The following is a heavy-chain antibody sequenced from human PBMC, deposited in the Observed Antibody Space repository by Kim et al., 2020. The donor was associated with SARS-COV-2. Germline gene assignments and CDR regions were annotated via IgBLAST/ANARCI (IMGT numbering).Heavy chain of an antibody. CDR2: GNT. D-gene: IGHD3-22*01. J-gene: IGHJ4*02. V-gene: IGHV1-3*01. Sequence: GNTKYSQRFQGRVTLSRDTSASTVFMELSSLRFEDTAVYYCARSSGYNDFWGQGTLVTVSS. CDR3: ARSSGYNDF.